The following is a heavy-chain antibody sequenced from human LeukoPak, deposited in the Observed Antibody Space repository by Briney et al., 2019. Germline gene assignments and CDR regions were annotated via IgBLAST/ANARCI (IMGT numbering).Heavy chain of an antibody. D-gene: IGHD3-10*01. CDR2: IHTGNSDS. CDR1: GYFVTHHW. V-gene: IGHV5-51*01. Sequence: GESLKISCKGSGYFVTHHWIGWVRQMPGKGLEWMAIIHTGNSDSKYSPSFQGQVTMSVDKSISTAYLQWSGLKASDTAMYYCAYSGSYYNPPFQYRGQGTLVTVSS. CDR3: AYSGSYYNPPFQY. J-gene: IGHJ4*02.